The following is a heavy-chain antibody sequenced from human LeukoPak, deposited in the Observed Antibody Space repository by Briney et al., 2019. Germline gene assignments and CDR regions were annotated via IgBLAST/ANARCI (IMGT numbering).Heavy chain of an antibody. D-gene: IGHD1-26*01. CDR3: AALGGSIY. V-gene: IGHV3-13*01. J-gene: IGHJ4*02. CDR1: GFTFSSDD. CDR2: MGTAGDT. Sequence: GGSLRLSCAASGFTFSSDDVHWVRQATGRGLEWVSAMGTAGDTYYAGSVKGRFTISREDAKNSFYLQMNSLRAGDTAVYYCAALGGSIYWGQGTVVTVSS.